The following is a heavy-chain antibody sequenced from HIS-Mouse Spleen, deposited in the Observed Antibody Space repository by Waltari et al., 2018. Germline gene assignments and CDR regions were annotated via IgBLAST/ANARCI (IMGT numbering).Heavy chain of an antibody. J-gene: IGHJ4*02. D-gene: IGHD7-27*01. CDR2: LSSSSSYI. V-gene: IGHV3-21*01. CDR1: GFTFSSYS. Sequence: EVQLVESGGGLVKPGGSLRLSCAASGFTFSSYSMKWVRQAPGKGMEWVSSLSSSSSYIYYADSVKGRFTSSRDNAKNSLYLQMNSLRAEDTAVYYCARDAGADYWGQGTLVTVSS. CDR3: ARDAGADY.